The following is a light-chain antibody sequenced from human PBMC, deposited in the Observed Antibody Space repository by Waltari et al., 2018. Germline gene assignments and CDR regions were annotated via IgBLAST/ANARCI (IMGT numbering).Light chain of an antibody. Sequence: DFQMTQSPSSLSASVGDRVTITCRASQSISTYLNWYQQKPETAPNLRIYSASSLQSGVPSRFSVIGSGTDFTLTISSLQPEDFATYYCQQSYSPLTFGGGTKVEIK. CDR1: QSISTY. CDR3: QQSYSPLT. J-gene: IGKJ4*01. V-gene: IGKV1-39*01. CDR2: SAS.